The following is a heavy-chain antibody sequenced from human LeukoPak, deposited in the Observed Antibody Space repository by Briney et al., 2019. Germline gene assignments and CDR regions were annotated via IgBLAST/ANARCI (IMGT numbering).Heavy chain of an antibody. CDR2: IYYSGST. D-gene: IGHD6-19*01. V-gene: IGHV4-59*01. CDR1: GGPISSYY. CDR3: ARSPVAVAGTRHFDL. J-gene: IGHJ2*01. Sequence: PSETLSLTCTVSGGPISSYYWSWLRQPPGKGLEWIGYIYYSGSTNYNPSLKSRVTISVDTSKNQFSLKLSSVTAADTAVYYCARSPVAVAGTRHFDLWGRGTLVTVSS.